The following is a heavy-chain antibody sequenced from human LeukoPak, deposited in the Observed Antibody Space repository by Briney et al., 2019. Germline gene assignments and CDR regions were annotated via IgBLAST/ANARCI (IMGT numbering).Heavy chain of an antibody. D-gene: IGHD2-2*01. CDR1: GYTFTSYG. Sequence: GASVKVSCKASGYTFTSYGISWVGQAPGQGLEGMGWISAYNGNTNYAQKLQGRVTMTTDTSTSTAYMELRSLRSDDTAVYYCARASRTRGIVVVPAAMAYWGQGTLVTVSS. J-gene: IGHJ4*02. CDR2: ISAYNGNT. V-gene: IGHV1-18*04. CDR3: ARASRTRGIVVVPAAMAY.